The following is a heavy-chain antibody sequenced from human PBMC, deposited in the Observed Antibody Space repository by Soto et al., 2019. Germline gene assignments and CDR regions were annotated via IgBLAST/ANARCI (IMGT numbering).Heavy chain of an antibody. CDR2: ISGSGGST. J-gene: IGHJ6*02. D-gene: IGHD1-26*01. V-gene: IGHV3-23*01. Sequence: GGSLRPACAASGFTFSSYAMSWVRQAPGKGLEWVSAISGSGGSTYYADSVKGRFTIPRDNSKNTLYLQMNSRRAEDTAVYDCAKGLVKYYYYYGMDGWGQGTSVTVS. CDR3: AKGLVKYYYYYGMDG. CDR1: GFTFSSYA.